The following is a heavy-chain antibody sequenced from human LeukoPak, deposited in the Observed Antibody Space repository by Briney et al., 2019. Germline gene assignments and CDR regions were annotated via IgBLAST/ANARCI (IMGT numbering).Heavy chain of an antibody. D-gene: IGHD5-18*01. V-gene: IGHV1-8*02. CDR3: ARERGGGYSYGY. CDR1: GYTFTNFD. J-gene: IGHJ4*02. Sequence: ASVKVSCKASGYTFTNFDINWVRQATGQGLEWMGWVNPNSGNTGYAQKFQGRVTMTRNSSISTAYMELSSLRSEDTAVYYCARERGGGYSYGYWGQGTLVTVSS. CDR2: VNPNSGNT.